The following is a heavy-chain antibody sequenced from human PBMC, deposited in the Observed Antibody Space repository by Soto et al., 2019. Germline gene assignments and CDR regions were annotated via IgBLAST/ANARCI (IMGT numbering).Heavy chain of an antibody. CDR1: GGSISSYY. CDR3: ARDHGFGELWNWFDP. V-gene: IGHV4-59*01. J-gene: IGHJ5*02. D-gene: IGHD3-10*01. Sequence: LSLTCTVSGGSISSYYWSWIRQPPGKGLEWIGYIYYSGSTNYNPSLKSRVTISVDTSKNQFSLKLSSVTAADTAVYYCARDHGFGELWNWFDPWGQGTLVTVSS. CDR2: IYYSGST.